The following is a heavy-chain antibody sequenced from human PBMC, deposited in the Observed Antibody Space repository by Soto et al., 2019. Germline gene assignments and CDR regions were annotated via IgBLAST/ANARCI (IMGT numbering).Heavy chain of an antibody. J-gene: IGHJ4*02. D-gene: IGHD6-13*01. V-gene: IGHV4-39*01. CDR2: IYYSGST. CDR1: GGSISSSSYY. CDR3: ARVSSSGYFDY. Sequence: SETLSLTCTVSGGSISSSSYYWGWIRQPPGKGLEWIGSIYYSGSTYYNPSLKSRVTISVDTSKNQFSLKLSSVTAADTAVYYCARVSSSGYFDYWGQGTLVTVSS.